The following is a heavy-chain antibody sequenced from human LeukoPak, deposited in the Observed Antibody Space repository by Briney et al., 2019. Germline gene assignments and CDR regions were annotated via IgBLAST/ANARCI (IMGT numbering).Heavy chain of an antibody. J-gene: IGHJ6*02. V-gene: IGHV6-1*01. CDR1: GDSVSSNSAA. CDR3: ARAFMVRGRPRSDYYYYYGMDV. D-gene: IGHD3-10*01. CDR2: TYYRSKRYN. Sequence: SQTLSLLCAISGDSVSSNSAAWHWIRQSPSRGLEWQGSTYYRSKRYNDYAVSVKSLVTTNPDTSKNQFPLQLNSVTPEDTAVYYCARAFMVRGRPRSDYYYYYGMDVWGQETTVTVSS.